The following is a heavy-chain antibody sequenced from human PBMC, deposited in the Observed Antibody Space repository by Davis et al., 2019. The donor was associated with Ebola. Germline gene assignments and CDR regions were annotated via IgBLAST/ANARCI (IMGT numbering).Heavy chain of an antibody. Sequence: GGSLRLSCAASGFTFSSYGMHWVRQAPGKGLEWVSAISGSGGSTYYADSVKGRFTISRDNSKNTLYLQMNSLRAEDTAVYYCAKLTLYWSGYSDWFDPWGQGTLVTVSS. V-gene: IGHV3-23*01. CDR2: ISGSGGST. CDR3: AKLTLYWSGYSDWFDP. CDR1: GFTFSSYG. D-gene: IGHD3-3*01. J-gene: IGHJ5*02.